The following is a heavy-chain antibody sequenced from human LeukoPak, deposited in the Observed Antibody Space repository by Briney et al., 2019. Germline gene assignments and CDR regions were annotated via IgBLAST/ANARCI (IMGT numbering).Heavy chain of an antibody. V-gene: IGHV3-43*02. CDR2: ISGDAGST. Sequence: GGSLRLSCAASGFTFDDYAMHWVRQVPGKGLEWVSLISGDAGSTYYADSVKGRFTISRDNSKNSLYLQMNSLRTEDTALYYCTKGFSVLASNHYYYYYGMDVWGQGTTVTVSS. D-gene: IGHD3-3*01. J-gene: IGHJ6*02. CDR3: TKGFSVLASNHYYYYYGMDV. CDR1: GFTFDDYA.